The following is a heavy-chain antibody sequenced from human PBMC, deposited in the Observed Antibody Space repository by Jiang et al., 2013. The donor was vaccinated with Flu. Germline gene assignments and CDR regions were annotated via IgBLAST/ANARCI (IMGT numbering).Heavy chain of an antibody. D-gene: IGHD1-26*01. CDR1: GYTLTELS. CDR3: AIASGSYILFDY. J-gene: IGHJ4*02. V-gene: IGHV1-24*01. CDR2: FDPEDGET. Sequence: EVKKPGASVKVSCKVSGYTLTELSMHWVRQAPGKGLEWMGGFDPEDGETIYAQKFQGRVTMTEDTPTDTAYMELSSLRSEDTAVYYCAIASGSYILFDYWGQGTLVTVSS.